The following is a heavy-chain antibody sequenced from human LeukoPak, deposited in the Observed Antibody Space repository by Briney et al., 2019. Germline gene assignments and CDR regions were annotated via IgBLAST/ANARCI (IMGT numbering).Heavy chain of an antibody. Sequence: SGGSLRLSCAASGLILSTYWMSWVRQAPGKGLEWVANINQEGSEKYYLHSVKGRFTIYSDNAKNPLFLQMNSLRAEDTAVYYCARDYGGKSAGGDAFDVWGQGTMVTVSS. CDR2: INQEGSEK. D-gene: IGHD4-23*01. J-gene: IGHJ3*01. V-gene: IGHV3-7*01. CDR1: GLILSTYW. CDR3: ARDYGGKSAGGDAFDV.